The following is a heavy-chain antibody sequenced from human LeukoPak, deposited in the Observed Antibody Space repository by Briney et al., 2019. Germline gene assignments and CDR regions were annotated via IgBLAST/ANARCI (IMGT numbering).Heavy chain of an antibody. D-gene: IGHD3-22*01. V-gene: IGHV4-4*07. Sequence: PSETLSLTCTVSGGSISIYYWSWIRQPAGKGLEWIGRIYTSGSTNYNPSLKSRVTMSVDTSKNQFSLKLSSVTAADTAVYYCASSYYYGSSGYSYFDYWGQGTLVTVSS. CDR1: GGSISIYY. CDR3: ASSYYYGSSGYSYFDY. J-gene: IGHJ4*02. CDR2: IYTSGST.